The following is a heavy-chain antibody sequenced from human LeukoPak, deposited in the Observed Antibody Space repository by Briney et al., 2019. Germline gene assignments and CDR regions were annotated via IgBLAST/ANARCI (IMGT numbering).Heavy chain of an antibody. CDR2: INPSGGST. Sequence: GASVTVSCKASGYTFTVYYMHWVRQAPGQGLEWMGIINPSGGSTSYPQKFQGRVTMTRDTSTSTVYMELSSLRSEDTAVYYCACVVRGAFDIWGQGTLVTVSS. CDR3: ACVVRGAFDI. J-gene: IGHJ3*02. V-gene: IGHV1-46*03. CDR1: GYTFTVYY. D-gene: IGHD2-21*01.